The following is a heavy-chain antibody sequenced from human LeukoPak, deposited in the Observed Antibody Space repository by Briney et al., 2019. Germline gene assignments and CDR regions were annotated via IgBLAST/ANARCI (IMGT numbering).Heavy chain of an antibody. CDR1: GYTFTSYY. J-gene: IGHJ5*02. D-gene: IGHD2-2*01. Sequence: GASVKVSCKASGYTFTSYYMHWVRQAPGQGLEWMGGIIPIFGTANYAQKFQGRVTITRDTSASTAYMELSSLRSEDTAVYYCARRGSCSSTSCYWFWFDPWGQGTLVTVSS. V-gene: IGHV1-46*01. CDR2: IIPIFGTA. CDR3: ARRGSCSSTSCYWFWFDP.